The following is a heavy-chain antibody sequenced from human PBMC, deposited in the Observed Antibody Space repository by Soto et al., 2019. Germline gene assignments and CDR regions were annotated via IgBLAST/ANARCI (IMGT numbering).Heavy chain of an antibody. D-gene: IGHD2-8*01. CDR3: ARENWVLMVYAMNLDAFDI. CDR1: GITFGSRA. J-gene: IGHJ3*02. Sequence: EVQLLESGGDLIQPGGSLRLSCVASGITFGSRAMSWVRQAPGEGLEWVSTITDTGGDAKYADSVRGRFTISRDNSKNSLYLQMNSLRAEDTAVYYCARENWVLMVYAMNLDAFDIWGQGTMVTVSS. V-gene: IGHV3-23*01. CDR2: ITDTGGDA.